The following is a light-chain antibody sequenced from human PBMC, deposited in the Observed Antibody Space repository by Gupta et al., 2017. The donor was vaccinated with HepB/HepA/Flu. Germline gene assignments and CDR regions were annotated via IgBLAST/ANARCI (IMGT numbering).Light chain of an antibody. J-gene: IGKJ1*01. CDR2: GAS. Sequence: DIQMSHSPPSLSASVGDRIIITCRAGQSISAYLNWYQQRPGKAPKLLIYGASNLKNGVPSRFSGSGSGTEFTLTISILQPEDFATYFCQQNDSTPWTFGRGTXVDIK. CDR3: QQNDSTPWT. CDR1: QSISAY. V-gene: IGKV1-39*01.